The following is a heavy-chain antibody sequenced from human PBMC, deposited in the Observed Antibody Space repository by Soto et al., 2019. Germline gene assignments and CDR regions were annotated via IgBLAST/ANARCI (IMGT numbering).Heavy chain of an antibody. D-gene: IGHD6-25*01. J-gene: IGHJ6*02. V-gene: IGHV3-21*02. Sequence: EVQLVESGGGLVKPGGSLRLSCVGPGFIFSSYYMNWVRQAPGKGLEWVCSISGGSAYIYYADSVKGRFTISRDNAKNSLDLEMNSLRVEDTAVYYCVRVWRLVGRYGMDVWGQGTTVTVSS. CDR1: GFIFSSYY. CDR2: ISGGSAYI. CDR3: VRVWRLVGRYGMDV.